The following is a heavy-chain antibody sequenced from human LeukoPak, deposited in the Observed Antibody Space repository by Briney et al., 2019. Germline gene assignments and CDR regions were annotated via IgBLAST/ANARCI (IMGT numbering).Heavy chain of an antibody. V-gene: IGHV6-1*01. CDR3: ARVGYHDSSGYDYGMDV. D-gene: IGHD3-22*01. Sequence: SQTLSLTCAISGDSVSSNSAAWNWIRQSPSRGLEWLGRTYYRSKWYNDYAVSVKSRITINPDTSKNQFSLQLNSVTPEDTAVYYCARVGYHDSSGYDYGMDVWGQGTTVTVSS. CDR1: GDSVSSNSAA. J-gene: IGHJ6*02. CDR2: TYYRSKWYN.